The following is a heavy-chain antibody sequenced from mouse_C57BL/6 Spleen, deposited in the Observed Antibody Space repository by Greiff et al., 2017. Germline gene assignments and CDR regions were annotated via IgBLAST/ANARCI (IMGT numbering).Heavy chain of an antibody. D-gene: IGHD1-1*01. CDR1: GYTFTSYW. CDR2: IYPSDSET. V-gene: IGHV1-61*01. Sequence: QVQLQQPGAELVRPGSSVKLSCKASGYTFTSYWMDWVKQRPGQGLEWIGNIYPSDSETHYNQKFKDKATLTVDKSSSTAYMQRSSLTSEDSAVYYCARGIYYYGSSYERHAMDYWGQGTSVTVSS. J-gene: IGHJ4*01. CDR3: ARGIYYYGSSYERHAMDY.